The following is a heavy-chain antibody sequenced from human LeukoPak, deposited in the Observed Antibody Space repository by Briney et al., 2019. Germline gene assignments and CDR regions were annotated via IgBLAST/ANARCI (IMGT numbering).Heavy chain of an antibody. V-gene: IGHV3-11*06. CDR1: GFTFSDYY. Sequence: GGSLRLSCAASGFTFSDYYMSWIRQAPGKGLEWVSYISSSSSYTNYADSVKGRFTISRDNAKNSLYLQMNSLRAGDTAVYYCARAGTDIVVVPAASPYYYYGMDVWGQGTTVTVSS. J-gene: IGHJ6*02. CDR3: ARAGTDIVVVPAASPYYYYGMDV. CDR2: ISSSSSYT. D-gene: IGHD2-2*01.